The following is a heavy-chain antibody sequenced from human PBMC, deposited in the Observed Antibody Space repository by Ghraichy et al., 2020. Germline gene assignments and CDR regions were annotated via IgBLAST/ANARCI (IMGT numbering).Heavy chain of an antibody. V-gene: IGHV3-74*01. Sequence: GGSLRLSCAASGFTFSSYWMHWVRQAPVKGLLWVSRINIDGSRTNYADSVEGRFTISRDNAKNTLFLQMNSLRAEDSAVFFCARVPISRPFCGGDCFFDYWGQGTLVTVSS. J-gene: IGHJ4*02. CDR1: GFTFSSYW. CDR2: INIDGSRT. D-gene: IGHD2-21*02. CDR3: ARVPISRPFCGGDCFFDY.